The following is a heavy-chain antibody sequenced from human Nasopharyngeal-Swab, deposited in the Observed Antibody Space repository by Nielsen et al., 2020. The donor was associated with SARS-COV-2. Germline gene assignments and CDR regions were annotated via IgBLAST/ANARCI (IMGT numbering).Heavy chain of an antibody. J-gene: IGHJ4*02. V-gene: IGHV4-34*01. CDR1: GGPFSGYY. D-gene: IGHD1-7*01. CDR2: INHSGST. Sequence: SETLSLTCAVYGGPFSGYYWSWIRQPPGKGLEWIGEINHSGSTNYNPSLKSRVTISVDTSKNQFSLKLSSVTAADTAVYYCARVSITGTTRPAFDYWGQGTLVTVSS. CDR3: ARVSITGTTRPAFDY.